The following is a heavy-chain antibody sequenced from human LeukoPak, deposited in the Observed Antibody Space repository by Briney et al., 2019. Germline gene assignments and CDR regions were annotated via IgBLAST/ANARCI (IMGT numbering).Heavy chain of an antibody. J-gene: IGHJ6*03. D-gene: IGHD3-3*01. V-gene: IGHV1-18*01. CDR3: ARERQFGVVNFYYYYYMDV. CDR1: GYTFTSYG. CDR2: ISAFNGNT. Sequence: ASVKVSCKASGYTFTSYGISWVRQAPGQGLEWMGWISAFNGNTNYAQKLQGRVTMTTDTSTSTAYMELRSLRSDDTAVYYCARERQFGVVNFYYYYYMDVWGKGTTVTVSS.